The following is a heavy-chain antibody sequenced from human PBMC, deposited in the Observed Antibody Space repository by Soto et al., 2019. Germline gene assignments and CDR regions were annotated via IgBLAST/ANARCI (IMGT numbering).Heavy chain of an antibody. D-gene: IGHD6-13*01. CDR1: GYTFTSYD. Sequence: ASVKVSCKASGYTFTSYDINWVRQATGQGLEWMGWMNPNSGNTGYAQKFQGRVTMTRNTSISTAYMELSSLRSEDTAVYYCARVVLAAAGTHYYYYMDVWGKGTTVTVSS. J-gene: IGHJ6*03. V-gene: IGHV1-8*01. CDR3: ARVVLAAAGTHYYYYMDV. CDR2: MNPNSGNT.